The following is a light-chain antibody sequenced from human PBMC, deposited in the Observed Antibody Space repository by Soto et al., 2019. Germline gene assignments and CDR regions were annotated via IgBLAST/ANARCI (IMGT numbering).Light chain of an antibody. CDR3: KKNGTSPRP. V-gene: IGKV3-20*01. J-gene: IGKJ1*01. CDR2: GAS. CDR1: QSVSSSY. Sequence: EIVLTQSPGTLSLSPGERATLSCRASQSVSSSYLAWYQQKPGQAPRLLIYGASSRATGIPDRFSGSGSGKDFTLTTSSLEPEDFAVYYCKKNGTSPRPFGQGTKGKSN.